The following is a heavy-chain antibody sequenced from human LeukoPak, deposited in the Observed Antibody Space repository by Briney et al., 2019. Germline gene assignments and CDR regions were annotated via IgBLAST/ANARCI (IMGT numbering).Heavy chain of an antibody. J-gene: IGHJ4*02. CDR1: GYSFTGYW. CDR3: ARVVITMVRGVIIIPTEYDF. V-gene: IGHV5-10-1*01. Sequence: GESLEISFQGSGYSFTGYWISWVRQMPGKGLEWMGTIDPSNSYTNYSPSFQGHVTISGDKSISTAYLQWSSLKASDTAIYYCARVVITMVRGVIIIPTEYDFWGQGTLVPVSS. D-gene: IGHD3-10*01. CDR2: IDPSNSYT.